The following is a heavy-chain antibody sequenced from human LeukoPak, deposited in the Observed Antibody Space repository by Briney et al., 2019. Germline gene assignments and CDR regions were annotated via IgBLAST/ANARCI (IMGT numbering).Heavy chain of an antibody. CDR1: GGSLNGYY. J-gene: IGHJ4*02. CDR2: ISHSGTT. D-gene: IGHD3-3*01. CDR3: ARVPLRFLEPFDY. Sequence: SETLSLTCSVYGGSLNGYYWSWIRQPPGKGLEWIGEISHSGTTNYNPSLTSRVTMSLDTSKNQFSLKLNSATAADTAVYYCARVPLRFLEPFDYWGQGTLVTVSP. V-gene: IGHV4-34*01.